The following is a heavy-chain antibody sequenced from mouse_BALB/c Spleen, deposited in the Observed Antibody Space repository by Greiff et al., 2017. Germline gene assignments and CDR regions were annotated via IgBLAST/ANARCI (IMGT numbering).Heavy chain of an antibody. V-gene: IGHV5-6-3*01. Sequence: DVKLVESGGGLVQPGGSLKLSCAASGFTFSSYGMSWVRQTPDKRLELVATINSNGGSTYYPDSVKGRFTISRDNAKNTLYLQMSSLKSEDTAMYYCARDRYDGFAYWGQGTLVTVSA. J-gene: IGHJ3*01. CDR3: ARDRYDGFAY. D-gene: IGHD2-14*01. CDR1: GFTFSSYG. CDR2: INSNGGST.